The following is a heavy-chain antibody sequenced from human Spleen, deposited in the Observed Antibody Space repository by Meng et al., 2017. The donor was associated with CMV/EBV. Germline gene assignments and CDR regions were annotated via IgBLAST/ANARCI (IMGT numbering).Heavy chain of an antibody. CDR1: GFTFSSYS. D-gene: IGHD3-22*01. V-gene: IGHV3-21*01. J-gene: IGHJ6*02. CDR3: ARSSGYYDYYYYGMDV. CDR2: ISRSNTYI. Sequence: GGSLRLSCEASGFTFSSYSMNWVRQAPGKGLEWVSSISRSNTYIYYADSVKGRFTISRDNAKNSLYLQMNSLRAEDTAVYYCARSSGYYDYYYYGMDVWGQGTTVTVSS.